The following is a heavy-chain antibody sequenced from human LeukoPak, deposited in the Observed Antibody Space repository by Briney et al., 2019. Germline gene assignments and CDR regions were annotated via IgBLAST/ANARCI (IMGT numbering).Heavy chain of an antibody. V-gene: IGHV3-30*18. D-gene: IGHD6-19*01. J-gene: IGHJ4*02. CDR3: AKDFSSGWTFDY. Sequence: GRSLRLSCAASGFTFSSYGMHWVRQAPGKGLEWVAVISHDGSNKYYADSVKGRFTISRDNSKNTLYLQMNSLRAEDTAVYYCAKDFSSGWTFDYWGQGTLVTVSS. CDR1: GFTFSSYG. CDR2: ISHDGSNK.